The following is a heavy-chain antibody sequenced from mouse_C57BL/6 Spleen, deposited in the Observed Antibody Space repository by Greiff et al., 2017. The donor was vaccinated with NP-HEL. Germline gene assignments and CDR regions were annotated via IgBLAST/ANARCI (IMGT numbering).Heavy chain of an antibody. V-gene: IGHV1-69*01. Sequence: VQLQQPGAELVMPGASVKLSCKASGYTFTSYWMHWVKQRPGQGLEWIREIDPSDSYTNYNQKFKGKSTLTVDKSSSTAYMQLSSLTSEDSAVYYCARVSYYGSSYWFAYWGQGTLVTVSA. CDR2: IDPSDSYT. D-gene: IGHD1-1*01. CDR1: GYTFTSYW. CDR3: ARVSYYGSSYWFAY. J-gene: IGHJ3*01.